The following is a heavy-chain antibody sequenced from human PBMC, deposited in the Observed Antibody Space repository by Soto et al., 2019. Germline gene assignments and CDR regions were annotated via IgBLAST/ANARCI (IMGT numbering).Heavy chain of an antibody. Sequence: PGGSLRLSCAASGFTFSSYAMHWVRQAPGKGLEWVAVISYDGSNKYYADSVKGRFTISRDNSKNTLYLQMNSLRAEDTAVYYCAREDGYKLFDHWGQGT. CDR1: GFTFSSYA. V-gene: IGHV3-30-3*01. D-gene: IGHD5-12*01. CDR3: AREDGYKLFDH. CDR2: ISYDGSNK. J-gene: IGHJ4*02.